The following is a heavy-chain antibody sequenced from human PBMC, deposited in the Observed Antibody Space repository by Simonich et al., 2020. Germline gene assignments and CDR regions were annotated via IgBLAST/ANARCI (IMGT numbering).Heavy chain of an antibody. CDR2: IYYSGRT. J-gene: IGHJ4*02. CDR1: GGSISSYY. Sequence: QVQLQESGPGLVKPSETLSLTCTVSGGSISSYYWSWIRQPPGKGLGWIGYIYYSGRTNYNPSLKSRVTISVDTSKNQFSLKLSSVTAADTAVYYCARTYSGSYYYFDYWGQGTLVTVSS. CDR3: ARTYSGSYYYFDY. D-gene: IGHD1-26*01. V-gene: IGHV4-59*08.